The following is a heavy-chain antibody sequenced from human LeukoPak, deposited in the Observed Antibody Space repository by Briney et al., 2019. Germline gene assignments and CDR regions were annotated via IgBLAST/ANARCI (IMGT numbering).Heavy chain of an antibody. CDR1: GYSFTSYG. D-gene: IGHD5-12*01. Sequence: ASVKVSCKASGYSFTSYGINWVRPAPGQGLEWMGWISAYNGNTNYAQRFQGRVTMTTDTSTSTAYIELRSLRSDDTAVYYCARDIVAMANKGYYMDVWGKGTTVTVS. CDR2: ISAYNGNT. CDR3: ARDIVAMANKGYYMDV. V-gene: IGHV1-18*01. J-gene: IGHJ6*03.